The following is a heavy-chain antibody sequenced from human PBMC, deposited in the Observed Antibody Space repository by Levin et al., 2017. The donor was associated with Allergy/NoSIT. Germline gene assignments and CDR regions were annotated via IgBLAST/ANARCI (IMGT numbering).Heavy chain of an antibody. CDR3: ARGSGMYLASDSFYF. V-gene: IGHV3-48*02. J-gene: IGHJ4*02. CDR1: GFTFSSFS. CDR2: ISSSSSHI. D-gene: IGHD3-3*01. Sequence: GGSLRLSCAASGFTFSSFSMNWVRQAPGKGLEWVSYISSSSSHIYYTDSVKGRFTISRDNAKSSLYLQMNSLRDEDTAVYYCARGSGMYLASDSFYFWGQGSLVTVSS.